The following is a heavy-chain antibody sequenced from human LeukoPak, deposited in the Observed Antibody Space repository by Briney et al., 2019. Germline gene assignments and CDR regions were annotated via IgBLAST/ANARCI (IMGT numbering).Heavy chain of an antibody. D-gene: IGHD3-22*01. CDR1: GFTFSSYW. CDR2: ISNDGGNT. J-gene: IGHJ3*02. V-gene: IGHV3-74*01. Sequence: PGGSLRLSCAAAGFTFSSYWMHWVRQAPGKGLVWVSRISNDGGNTSYADSVKGRFTISRDNAKNTLYLQMNSLRVEDTAVYYCARDDTHYGSSGSFYDAFDIWGQGTMVTVSS. CDR3: ARDDTHYGSSGSFYDAFDI.